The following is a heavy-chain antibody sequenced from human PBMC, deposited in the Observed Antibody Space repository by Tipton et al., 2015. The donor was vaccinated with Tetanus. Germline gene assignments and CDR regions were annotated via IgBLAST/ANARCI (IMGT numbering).Heavy chain of an antibody. V-gene: IGHV4-30-4*01. CDR3: ARRRGVYSGSYFDY. CDR1: GGSISSGDYY. Sequence: TLSLTCTVSGGSISSGDYYWSWIRQPPGKGLEWMGYIYYSGSTYYNPSLKSRVTISVDTSKNQFSLKPSSVTAADTAVYYCARRRGVYSGSYFDYWGQGTLVTVSS. D-gene: IGHD1-26*01. CDR2: IYYSGST. J-gene: IGHJ4*02.